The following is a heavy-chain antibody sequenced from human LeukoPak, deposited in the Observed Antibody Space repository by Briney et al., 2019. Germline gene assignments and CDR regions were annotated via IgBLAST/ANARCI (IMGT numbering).Heavy chain of an antibody. V-gene: IGHV3-9*01. CDR1: GFTFDDYA. J-gene: IGHJ4*02. Sequence: PGGSLRLSCAASGFTFDDYAMHWVRQAPGKGLEWVSGISWNSGSIGYADSVKGRFTISRDNAKNSMYLQMNSLRAEDTALYYCAKDSLGWYSGFDYWGQGTLVSVSS. CDR2: ISWNSGSI. D-gene: IGHD6-19*01. CDR3: AKDSLGWYSGFDY.